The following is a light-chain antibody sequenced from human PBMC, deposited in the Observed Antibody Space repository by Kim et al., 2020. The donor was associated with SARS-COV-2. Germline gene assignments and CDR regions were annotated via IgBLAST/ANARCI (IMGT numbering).Light chain of an antibody. V-gene: IGLV1-47*01. CDR3: AAWDDSLSVV. CDR1: SSNIGSNY. J-gene: IGLJ2*01. Sequence: PGQRVTISCSASSSNIGSNYVYWYQQLPGTAPKLLIYRNNQRPSGVPDRFSGSKSGTSASLAISGLRSEGEADYYCAAWDDSLSVVFGGGTQLTVL. CDR2: RNN.